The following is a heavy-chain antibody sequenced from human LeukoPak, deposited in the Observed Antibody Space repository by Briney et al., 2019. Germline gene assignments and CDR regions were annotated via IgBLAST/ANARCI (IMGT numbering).Heavy chain of an antibody. V-gene: IGHV3-48*03. CDR1: GFPFSIYE. D-gene: IGHD6-19*01. Sequence: GGSLRLSCAVSGFPFSIYEMNWVRQAPGKGLEWVSNIHSSGTIKYYADSVKGRFSISRDNDKSSLYLQMNSLRVEDTAVYYCALLAVASDFDYWGQGAPVTVSS. CDR2: IHSSGTIK. CDR3: ALLAVASDFDY. J-gene: IGHJ4*02.